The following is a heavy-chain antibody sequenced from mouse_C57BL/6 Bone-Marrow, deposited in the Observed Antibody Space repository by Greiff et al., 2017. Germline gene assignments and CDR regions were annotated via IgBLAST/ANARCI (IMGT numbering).Heavy chain of an antibody. V-gene: IGHV1-63*01. CDR2: IYPGGGYT. CDR1: GYTFTNYW. Sequence: VQLQQSGAELVRPGTSVKMSCKASGYTFTNYWIGWAKQRPGHGLEWIGDIYPGGGYTNYNEKFKGKATLTADKSSSTAYMQFSSLTSEDSAIYYCSRWEGNYPYYFDYWGQGTTLTVSS. CDR3: SRWEGNYPYYFDY. J-gene: IGHJ2*01. D-gene: IGHD2-1*01.